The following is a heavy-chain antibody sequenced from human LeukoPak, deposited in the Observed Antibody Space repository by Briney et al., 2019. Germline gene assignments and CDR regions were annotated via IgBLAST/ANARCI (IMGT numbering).Heavy chain of an antibody. D-gene: IGHD3-16*01. CDR3: AREITGDWFDP. Sequence: ASVKVSCKVSGYTLTELSMHWVRQAPGQGLEWMGWINPNSGGTNYAQKFQGRVTMTRDTSISTAYMELSRLRSDDTAMYYCAREITGDWFDPWGQGTLVTVSS. CDR2: INPNSGGT. J-gene: IGHJ5*02. CDR1: GYTLTELS. V-gene: IGHV1-2*02.